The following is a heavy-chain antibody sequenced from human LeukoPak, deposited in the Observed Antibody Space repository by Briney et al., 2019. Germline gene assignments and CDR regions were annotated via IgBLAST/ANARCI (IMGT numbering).Heavy chain of an antibody. CDR3: ARENDGYNSYDY. Sequence: GGSLRLSCAASGFTFSSYSTNWVRQAPGKGLEWVSSISSSSSYIYYADSVKGRFTISRDNAKNSLYLQMNSLRAEDTAVYYCARENDGYNSYDYWGQGTLVTVSS. V-gene: IGHV3-21*01. D-gene: IGHD5-24*01. CDR2: ISSSSSYI. CDR1: GFTFSSYS. J-gene: IGHJ4*02.